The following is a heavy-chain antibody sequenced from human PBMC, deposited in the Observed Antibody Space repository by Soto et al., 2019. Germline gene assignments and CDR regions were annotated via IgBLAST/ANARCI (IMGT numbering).Heavy chain of an antibody. J-gene: IGHJ5*02. CDR3: ARVTTANWFDP. Sequence: ASVKVSCQASGYTFTSYFMHWVRQAPGQGLEWMGIINPSGGSTSYAQKFQGRVTMTRDTSTSTVYMELSSLRSEDTAVYYCARVTTANWFDPWGQGTLVTVSS. V-gene: IGHV1-46*01. CDR2: INPSGGST. D-gene: IGHD4-17*01. CDR1: GYTFTSYF.